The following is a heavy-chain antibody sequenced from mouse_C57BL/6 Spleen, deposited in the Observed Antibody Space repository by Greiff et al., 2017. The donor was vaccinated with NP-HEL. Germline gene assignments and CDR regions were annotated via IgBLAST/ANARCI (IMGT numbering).Heavy chain of an antibody. CDR3: ARQKGSPHWYFDV. CDR2: ISGGGGNT. J-gene: IGHJ1*03. CDR1: GFTFSSYT. Sequence: EVMLVESGGGLVKPGGSLKLSCAASGFTFSSYTMSWVRQTPEKRLEWVATISGGGGNTYYPDSVKGRFTISRDNAKNTLYLQMSSLRSEDTALYYCARQKGSPHWYFDVWGTGTTVTVSS. V-gene: IGHV5-9*01.